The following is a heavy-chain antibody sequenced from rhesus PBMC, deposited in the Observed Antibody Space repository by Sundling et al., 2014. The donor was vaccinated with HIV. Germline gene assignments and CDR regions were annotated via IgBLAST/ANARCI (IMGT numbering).Heavy chain of an antibody. D-gene: IGHD3-9*01. V-gene: IGHV3-103*01. Sequence: EVHLVETGGGLVQPGGSLKLSCVASGFIFSSYGMTWVRQAPGKGLEWVSTINSGGDKTYYADSVKGRFTISRDNSKNTLSLQMNSLRAEDTAVYYCAKYYEDDYGYYHTFFFDYWGQGVLVTVSS. CDR3: AKYYEDDYGYYHTFFFDY. CDR1: GFIFSSYG. J-gene: IGHJ4*01. CDR2: INSGGDKT.